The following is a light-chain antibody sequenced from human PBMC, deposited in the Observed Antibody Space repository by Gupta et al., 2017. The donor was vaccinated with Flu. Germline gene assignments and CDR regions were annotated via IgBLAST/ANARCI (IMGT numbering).Light chain of an antibody. Sequence: QSALTQPASVSGSPGQSITIPCTGSSTDIAFYDFVSWYQQPPGNAPTLILYEVARRPSGVSHRFSGAKAGNTASLTISGLQPEDEATYYCSSYSGVYTCLFGGGTTLT. V-gene: IGLV2-23*02. CDR1: STDIAFYDF. CDR3: SSYSGVYTCL. CDR2: EVA. J-gene: IGLJ3*02.